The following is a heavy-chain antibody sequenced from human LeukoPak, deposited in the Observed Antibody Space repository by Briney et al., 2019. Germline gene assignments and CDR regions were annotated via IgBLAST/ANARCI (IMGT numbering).Heavy chain of an antibody. Sequence: GGSLRLSCAASGFTFSSYGMHWVRQAPGKGLEWVAVISYDGSNRYFADSVKGRFNISRDNSKNSLYLQVISLRAEDTAVYYCARGPSIAARYDAFDIWGQGTMVTVSS. CDR2: ISYDGSNR. CDR3: ARGPSIAARYDAFDI. CDR1: GFTFSSYG. D-gene: IGHD6-6*01. V-gene: IGHV3-30*03. J-gene: IGHJ3*02.